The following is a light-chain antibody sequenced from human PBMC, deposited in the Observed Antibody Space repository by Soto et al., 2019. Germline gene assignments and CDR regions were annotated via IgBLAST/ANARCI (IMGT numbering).Light chain of an antibody. J-gene: IGKJ1*01. CDR1: QSISVW. Sequence: DIQMTQSPSTLSASVGYIVTITCRASQSISVWLAWYQQKAGKAPNLLIYKASTLKSGVPSRFSGSGSGTEFTLTISSLQPDDFATYYCQHYNSYSEAFGQGTKVDIK. CDR3: QHYNSYSEA. V-gene: IGKV1-5*03. CDR2: KAS.